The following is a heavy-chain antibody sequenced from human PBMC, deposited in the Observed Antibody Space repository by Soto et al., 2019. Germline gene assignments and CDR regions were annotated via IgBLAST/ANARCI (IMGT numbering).Heavy chain of an antibody. CDR1: GGSISSGGYY. CDR2: IYYSGST. V-gene: IGHV4-31*03. Sequence: PSETLSLTCTVSGGSISSGGYYWSWIRQHPGKGLEWIGYIYYSGSTYYNPSLKSRVTISVDTSKNQFSLKLSSVTAADTAVYYCARDRGRLRSLTGYFDDWGQGTLVTVSS. D-gene: IGHD4-17*01. J-gene: IGHJ4*02. CDR3: ARDRGRLRSLTGYFDD.